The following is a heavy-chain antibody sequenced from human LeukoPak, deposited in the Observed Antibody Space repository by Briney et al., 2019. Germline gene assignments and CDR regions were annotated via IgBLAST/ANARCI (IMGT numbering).Heavy chain of an antibody. D-gene: IGHD3-16*01. CDR2: INHSGST. J-gene: IGHJ4*02. CDR1: GGSFSGYY. Sequence: PSETLSLTCAVYGGSFSGYYWNWIRQPPGKGLEWIGQINHSGSTTYNPSLKSRVTISADTSKNQFSLQLNSVTAADTAVYYCARGFQMIPSWGRGTLVTVSS. V-gene: IGHV4-34*01. CDR3: ARGFQMIPS.